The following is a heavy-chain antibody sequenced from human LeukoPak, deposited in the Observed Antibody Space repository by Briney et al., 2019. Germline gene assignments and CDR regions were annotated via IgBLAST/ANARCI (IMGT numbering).Heavy chain of an antibody. D-gene: IGHD1-26*01. CDR1: GGSFSGYY. V-gene: IGHV4-34*01. CDR2: INHSGST. Sequence: SETLSLTCAVYGGSFSGYYWSWIRQPPGKGLEWIGEINHSGSTNYNPSLKSRVTISIDTSKNQFSLKLSSVTAADTAVYYCARGQVFSGSYPFDYWGQGTLVTVSS. CDR3: ARGQVFSGSYPFDY. J-gene: IGHJ4*02.